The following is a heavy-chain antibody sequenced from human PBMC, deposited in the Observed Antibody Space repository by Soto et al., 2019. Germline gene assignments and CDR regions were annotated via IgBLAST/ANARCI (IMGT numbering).Heavy chain of an antibody. CDR2: IYPGDSDT. D-gene: IGHD2-2*01. J-gene: IGHJ6*02. Sequence: LGESLKISCKGSGYSFTSYWIGWVRQMPGKGLEWMGIIYPGDSDTRYSPSFQGQVTISADKSISTAYLQWSSLKASDTAMYYCAIFKCSSTSCYANYYYYYGMDVWGQGTTVTVSS. CDR1: GYSFTSYW. V-gene: IGHV5-51*01. CDR3: AIFKCSSTSCYANYYYYYGMDV.